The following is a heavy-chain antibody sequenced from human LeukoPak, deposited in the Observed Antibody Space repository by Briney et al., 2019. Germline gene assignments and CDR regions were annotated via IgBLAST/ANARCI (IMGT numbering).Heavy chain of an antibody. Sequence: PGGSLRLSCAASGFTFSIYCMHWVRQAPGKGLEWVAVIWNDGSNKYYADSVKGRFTISRDNSKNTLYLQMNSLRAEDTAVYSCARASGPFDYWGQGTLVTVSS. J-gene: IGHJ4*02. CDR2: IWNDGSNK. D-gene: IGHD3-10*01. CDR3: ARASGPFDY. V-gene: IGHV3-33*01. CDR1: GFTFSIYC.